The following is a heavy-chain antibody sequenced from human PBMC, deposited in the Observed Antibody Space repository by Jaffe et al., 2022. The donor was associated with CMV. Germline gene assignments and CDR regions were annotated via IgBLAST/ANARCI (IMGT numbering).Heavy chain of an antibody. Sequence: QVQLVQSGAEVKKPGSSVKVSCKASGGTFSSYAISWVRQAPGQGLEWMGGIIPIFGTANYAQKFQGRVTITADESTSTAYMELSSLRSEDTAVYYCATYYDSSVAPFTRPYFQHWGQGTLVTVSS. CDR3: ATYYDSSVAPFTRPYFQH. CDR2: IIPIFGTA. D-gene: IGHD3-22*01. CDR1: GGTFSSYA. J-gene: IGHJ1*01. V-gene: IGHV1-69*01.